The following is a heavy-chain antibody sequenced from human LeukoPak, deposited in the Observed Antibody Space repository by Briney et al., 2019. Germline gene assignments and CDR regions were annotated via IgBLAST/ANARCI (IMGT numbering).Heavy chain of an antibody. Sequence: SETLSLTCTVSGGAISSGSDYWGWIRQPPGKGLEWIGSIYYSGSTYYNPSLKSRVTISVDTSKNQFSLKVSSVTAADTAVYYGARESSWPVFDYWGQGTLVTVSS. CDR3: ARESSWPVFDY. CDR2: IYYSGST. J-gene: IGHJ4*02. D-gene: IGHD6-13*01. V-gene: IGHV4-39*02. CDR1: GGAISSGSDY.